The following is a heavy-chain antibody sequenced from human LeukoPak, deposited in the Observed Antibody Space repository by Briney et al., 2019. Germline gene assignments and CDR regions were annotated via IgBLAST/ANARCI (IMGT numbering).Heavy chain of an antibody. Sequence: QTGGSLRLSCAASGFTFSSYSMNWVRQAPGKGLEWVSYISSSSSMIYYADSVKGRFTISRDNAKNSLYLQMKSLRDEDTAIYYCAIDYGDLPARVPYFDYWGQGTLVTVSS. V-gene: IGHV3-48*02. CDR1: GFTFSSYS. CDR2: ISSSSSMI. D-gene: IGHD4-17*01. J-gene: IGHJ4*02. CDR3: AIDYGDLPARVPYFDY.